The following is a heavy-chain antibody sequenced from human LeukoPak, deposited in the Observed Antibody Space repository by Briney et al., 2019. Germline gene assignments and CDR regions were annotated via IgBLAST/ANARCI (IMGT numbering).Heavy chain of an antibody. CDR1: GFTFSSYA. V-gene: IGHV3-23*01. D-gene: IGHD3-22*01. CDR3: AKFLDRYYYDSSGYYFTNYGMDV. CDR2: ISGSGGST. Sequence: PGGSLRLSCAASGFTFSSYAMSWVRQAAEKGLEWVSAISGSGGSTYYADSVKGRFTISRDNSKNTLYLQMNSLRAEDTAVYYCAKFLDRYYYDSSGYYFTNYGMDVWGQGTTVTVSS. J-gene: IGHJ6*02.